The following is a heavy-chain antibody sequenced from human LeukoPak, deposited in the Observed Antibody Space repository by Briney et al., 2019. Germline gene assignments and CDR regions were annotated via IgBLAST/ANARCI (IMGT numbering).Heavy chain of an antibody. V-gene: IGHV3-43*02. CDR2: ISGDGGST. D-gene: IGHD6-13*01. CDR3: AKDMLSSSGEAYYGMDV. CDR1: GFTFDDYA. Sequence: GSLRLSCAASGFTFDDYAMHWVRQAPGKGLEWVSLISGDGGSTYYADSVKGRFTISRDNSKNSLYLQMNSLRTEDTALYYCAKDMLSSSGEAYYGMDVWGQGTTVTVSS. J-gene: IGHJ6*02.